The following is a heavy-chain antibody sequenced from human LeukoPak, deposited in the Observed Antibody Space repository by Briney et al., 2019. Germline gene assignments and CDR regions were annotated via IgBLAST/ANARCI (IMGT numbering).Heavy chain of an antibody. V-gene: IGHV4-4*02. CDR2: IYHSGST. CDR3: ARGIPLYCSSTSCSEGYFDY. Sequence: PSETLSLTCTVSGGSISSSNWWSWVRQPPGKGLEWIGEIYHSGSTNYNPSLKSRVTISVDKSKNQFSLKLSSVTAADTAVYYCARGIPLYCSSTSCSEGYFDYWGQGTLVTVSS. D-gene: IGHD2-2*01. CDR1: GGSISSSNW. J-gene: IGHJ4*02.